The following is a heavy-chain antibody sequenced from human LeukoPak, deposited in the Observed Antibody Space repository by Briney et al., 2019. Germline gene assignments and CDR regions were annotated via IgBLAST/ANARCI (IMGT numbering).Heavy chain of an antibody. V-gene: IGHV4-34*01. CDR1: GGSFSGYY. CDR3: ARSYYYDSSGYYLDY. Sequence: PSETLSLTCAVYGGSFSGYYWSWIRQPPGKGLEWIGEINHSGSTNYNPPLKSRVTISVDTSKNQFSLKLSSVTAADTAVYYCARSYYYDSSGYYLDYWGQGTLVTVSS. D-gene: IGHD3-22*01. CDR2: INHSGST. J-gene: IGHJ4*02.